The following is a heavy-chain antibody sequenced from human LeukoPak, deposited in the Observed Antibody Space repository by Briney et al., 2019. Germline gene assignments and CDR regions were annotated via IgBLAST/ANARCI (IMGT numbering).Heavy chain of an antibody. CDR1: GFTFSNAW. V-gene: IGHV3-15*01. CDR3: TTESYSGSYYYYYYMDV. Sequence: GGSLRLSCAASGFTFSNAWMSWVRQAPGKGLEWVGRIKSKTDGGTTDYAAPVKGRFTISRDDSKNTLYLQMNSLKTEDTAVYYCTTESYSGSYYYYYYMDVWGKGTTVTVSS. CDR2: IKSKTDGGTT. D-gene: IGHD1-26*01. J-gene: IGHJ6*03.